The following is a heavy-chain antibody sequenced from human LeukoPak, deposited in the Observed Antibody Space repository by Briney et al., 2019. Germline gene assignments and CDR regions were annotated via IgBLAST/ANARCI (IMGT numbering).Heavy chain of an antibody. V-gene: IGHV3-30-3*01. CDR1: GFTFSDYA. J-gene: IGHJ4*02. CDR2: ISYHGSNK. Sequence: GRSLRLSCAASGFTFSDYAMNWVRQAPGKGLEWVAVISYHGSNKYYADSVKGRFTISRDNSKNTQYLQMNSLRAEDTAVYYCARDLGYCSGGSCYPRGFDYWGQGTLVTVSS. CDR3: ARDLGYCSGGSCYPRGFDY. D-gene: IGHD2-15*01.